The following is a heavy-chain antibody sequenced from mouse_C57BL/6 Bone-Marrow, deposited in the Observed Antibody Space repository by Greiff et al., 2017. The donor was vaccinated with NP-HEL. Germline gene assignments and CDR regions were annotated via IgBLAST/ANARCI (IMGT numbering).Heavy chain of an antibody. D-gene: IGHD1-1*01. CDR3: AREAGTVVAPYWYFDV. Sequence: EVMLVESGGGLVQSGRSLRLSCAPSGFTFSDFYMEWVRQAPGKGLEWIAASRNKANDYTTEYSASVKGRFIVSRDTSQSILYLQMNALRAEDTAIYYCAREAGTVVAPYWYFDVWGTGTTVTVSS. CDR1: GFTFSDFY. J-gene: IGHJ1*03. CDR2: SRNKANDYTT. V-gene: IGHV7-1*01.